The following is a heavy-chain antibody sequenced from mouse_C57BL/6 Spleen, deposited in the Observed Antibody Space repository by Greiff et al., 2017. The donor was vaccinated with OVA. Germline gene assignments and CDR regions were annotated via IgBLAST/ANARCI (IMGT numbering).Heavy chain of an antibody. J-gene: IGHJ4*01. Sequence: EVQRVESGGGLVKPGGSLKLSCAASGFTFSSYAMSWVRQTPEKRLEWVATISDGGSYTYYPDNVKGRFTISRDNAKNNLYLQMSHLKSEDTAMYYCAREATVVAPNAMDYWGQGTSVTVSS. V-gene: IGHV5-4*01. CDR3: AREATVVAPNAMDY. CDR2: ISDGGSYT. CDR1: GFTFSSYA. D-gene: IGHD1-1*01.